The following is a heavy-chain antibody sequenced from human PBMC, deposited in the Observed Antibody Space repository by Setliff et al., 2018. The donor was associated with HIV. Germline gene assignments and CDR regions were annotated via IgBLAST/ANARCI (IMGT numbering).Heavy chain of an antibody. CDR1: GYTFTTYY. Sequence: SVKVSCKASGYTFTTYYIHYLRQAPGQGLEWMGGIIPILGIANYAQKFQGRVTITADKSTSTAYMELSSLRSEDTAVYYCASPPRGYSFHYGLDVWGQGTTVTVSS. D-gene: IGHD6-25*01. CDR3: ASPPRGYSFHYGLDV. J-gene: IGHJ6*02. CDR2: IIPILGIA. V-gene: IGHV1-69*10.